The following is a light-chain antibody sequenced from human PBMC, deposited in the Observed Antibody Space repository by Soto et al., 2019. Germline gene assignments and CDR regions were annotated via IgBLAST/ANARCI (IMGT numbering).Light chain of an antibody. V-gene: IGKV3-15*01. CDR3: QQSNNWPPDRT. CDR1: QSVGSN. J-gene: IGKJ1*01. Sequence: EIVMTQSPATLSVSPGDRAALSCRASQSVGSNLAWYQQKPGQDPRLMIYGASTRATGIPARFSGSGSGTEFTLTISSLQYEDFAIYFCQQSNNWPPDRTFGQGTKVEIK. CDR2: GAS.